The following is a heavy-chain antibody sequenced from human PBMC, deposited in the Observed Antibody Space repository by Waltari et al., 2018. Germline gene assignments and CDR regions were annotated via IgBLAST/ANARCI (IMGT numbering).Heavy chain of an antibody. J-gene: IGHJ4*02. CDR3: ARDAGGFDY. V-gene: IGHV3-48*04. Sequence: EVQLVESGGGLVQPGGSLRLSCAASGFTFSSYAMNWVRQAPGKGPGWLSFIDRTSSRIFYADSVKGRFTVSRDNAKNSLYLQMYSLRAEDTAVYYCARDAGGFDYWGQGTLVTVSS. D-gene: IGHD1-1*01. CDR2: IDRTSSRI. CDR1: GFTFSSYA.